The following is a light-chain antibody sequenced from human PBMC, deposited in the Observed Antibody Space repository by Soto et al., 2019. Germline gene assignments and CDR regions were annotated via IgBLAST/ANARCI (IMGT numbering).Light chain of an antibody. J-gene: IGKJ2*01. V-gene: IGKV1-39*01. Sequence: DIQMTQSPSSLSASVGDRVTITCRASQTISSYLNWYQQKPGKAPKVLIYAASSLQSGVPSRFRGSGSGTDFTLTISRLQPEDFATYYCQQSYNTRAFGQGTKLEIK. CDR3: QQSYNTRA. CDR2: AAS. CDR1: QTISSY.